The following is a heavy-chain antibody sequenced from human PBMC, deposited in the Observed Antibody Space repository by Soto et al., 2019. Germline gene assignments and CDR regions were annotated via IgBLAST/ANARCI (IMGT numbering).Heavy chain of an antibody. CDR1: GDTFTGYY. Sequence: ASVKVSCKASGDTFTGYYMHWVRQAPGQGLEWMGWINPNSGGTNYAQKFQGWVTMNRDTSISTAYMELSRLRSDETAVYYCAREAGGALHIAVYGEFDYWGQGILVTVSS. CDR3: AREAGGALHIAVYGEFDY. D-gene: IGHD6-19*01. CDR2: INPNSGGT. J-gene: IGHJ4*02. V-gene: IGHV1-2*04.